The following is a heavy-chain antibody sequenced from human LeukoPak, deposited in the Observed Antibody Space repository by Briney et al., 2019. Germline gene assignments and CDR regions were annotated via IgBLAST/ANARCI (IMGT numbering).Heavy chain of an antibody. Sequence: SETLSLTCTVSGGSISSSTYYWGWIRQPPGKGLEWIGTIHYSGSTNYNPSLKSRVTMSVDTSKNQFSLKLSSVTAADTAVYFCARRITLIRGVKTYYYYGMDVRGQGTTVTVSS. CDR2: IHYSGST. D-gene: IGHD3-10*01. CDR1: GGSISSSTYY. V-gene: IGHV4-39*07. CDR3: ARRITLIRGVKTYYYYGMDV. J-gene: IGHJ6*02.